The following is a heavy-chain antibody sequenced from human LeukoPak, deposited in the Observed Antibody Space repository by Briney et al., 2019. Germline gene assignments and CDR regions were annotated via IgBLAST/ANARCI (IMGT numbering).Heavy chain of an antibody. D-gene: IGHD2/OR15-2a*01. Sequence: PGGSLRLSCAASGFTFSNYAMHWVRQAPGKGLEWVAVISYDGSNKYYADSMKGRFTISRDNSKNTLYLQMSSLRAEDTAVYYCARAHHIVTVPSKRFDYWGQGTLVTVSS. J-gene: IGHJ4*02. CDR2: ISYDGSNK. CDR1: GFTFSNYA. CDR3: ARAHHIVTVPSKRFDY. V-gene: IGHV3-30-3*01.